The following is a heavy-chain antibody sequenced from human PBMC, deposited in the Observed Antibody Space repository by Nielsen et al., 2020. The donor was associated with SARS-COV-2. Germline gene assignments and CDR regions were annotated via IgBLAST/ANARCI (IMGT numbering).Heavy chain of an antibody. D-gene: IGHD3-9*01. Sequence: GGSLRLSCAASGFSFRTYGMHWVRQPPGKGLEWVAFVRHDGSSKLYADSVKGRFTISRDSFKNTVDLQMDSLRPEDTAVYYCARGSNTHDNDYWGQGTLVTVSS. CDR1: GFSFRTYG. CDR2: VRHDGSSK. V-gene: IGHV3-30*02. CDR3: ARGSNTHDNDY. J-gene: IGHJ4*02.